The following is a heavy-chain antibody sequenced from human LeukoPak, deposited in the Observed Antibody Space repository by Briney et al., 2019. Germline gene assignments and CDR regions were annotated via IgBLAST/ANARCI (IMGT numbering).Heavy chain of an antibody. CDR2: ISGSTSVI. CDR3: ARGLYYIDV. J-gene: IGHJ6*03. Sequence: PGGSLRLSCAASGFTFSTHTMAWGRQAPGKGLEWVSYISGSTSVIYYADSVKGRFTISRDNAKNSLYLQTNSLRTEDTAIYYCARGLYYIDVWGNGTAVTVS. V-gene: IGHV3-48*01. CDR1: GFTFSTHT.